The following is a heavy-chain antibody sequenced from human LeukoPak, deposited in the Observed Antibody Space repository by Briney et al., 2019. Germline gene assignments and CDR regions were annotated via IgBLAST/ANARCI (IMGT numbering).Heavy chain of an antibody. Sequence: SETLSLTCTVSGGSISSGSYYWGWIRQRAGKGLEWIGRIYTSGSTNYNPSLKSRVTISVDTSKNQFSLKLSSVTAADTAVYYCATSPHTDAFDIWGQGTMVTVSS. V-gene: IGHV4-61*02. CDR2: IYTSGST. CDR3: ATSPHTDAFDI. J-gene: IGHJ3*02. CDR1: GGSISSGSYY.